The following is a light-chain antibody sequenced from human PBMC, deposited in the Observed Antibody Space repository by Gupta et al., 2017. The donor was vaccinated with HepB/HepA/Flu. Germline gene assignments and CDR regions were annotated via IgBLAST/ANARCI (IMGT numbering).Light chain of an antibody. CDR3: QKYNSAPFT. V-gene: IGKV1-27*01. J-gene: IGKJ3*01. CDR1: QGIGTY. Sequence: DXEMXXXXSSLXXXVGDRVTITCRASQGIGTYLAWYQQKSGRVPKVLIYAASTLQSVVPSRFSGSGSGTDFTLTISSLQPEDVATYYCQKYNSAPFTFGPGTKVDIK. CDR2: AAS.